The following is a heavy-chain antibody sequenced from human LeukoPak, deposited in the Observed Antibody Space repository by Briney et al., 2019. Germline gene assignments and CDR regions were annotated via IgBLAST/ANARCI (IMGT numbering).Heavy chain of an antibody. D-gene: IGHD6-25*01. CDR1: GFTFSSYL. Sequence: PGGSLRLSCAASGFTFSSYLMTWVRQAPGKGLECVANMKQDGTEKYYADSVKGRFIISRDNAKNSLYLQMNSLRVEDTAVYYCARDVAAFDYWGQGTLVTVSS. V-gene: IGHV3-7*05. CDR3: ARDVAAFDY. J-gene: IGHJ4*02. CDR2: MKQDGTEK.